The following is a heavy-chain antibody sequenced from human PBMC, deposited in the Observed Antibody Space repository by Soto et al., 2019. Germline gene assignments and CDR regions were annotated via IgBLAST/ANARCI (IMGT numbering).Heavy chain of an antibody. V-gene: IGHV3-23*01. J-gene: IGHJ4*02. CDR2: VSGGGGNT. Sequence: GGSLRLSCAASAFTFSSYAMSWVRQAPGKGLEWVSSVSGGGGNTYYADSVRGRFTISRDNSKNTLYLQLNSLRAEDTAIYYCAKVPYISGRHAPFDYWGQGTLVTVSS. D-gene: IGHD6-19*01. CDR3: AKVPYISGRHAPFDY. CDR1: AFTFSSYA.